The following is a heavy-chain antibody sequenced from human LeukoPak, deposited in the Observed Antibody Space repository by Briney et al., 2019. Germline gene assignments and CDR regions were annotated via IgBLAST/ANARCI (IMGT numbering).Heavy chain of an antibody. Sequence: PGGSLRLSCAASGFTFSSYAMSRVRQAPGKGLEWVSGISSGGSTYYADSVKGRFTISRDSSKNTLFLHMNTLRAEDTAIYYCAKDRTVGASYWYFDLWGRGTLVTVSS. CDR3: AKDRTVGASYWYFDL. V-gene: IGHV3-23*01. CDR2: ISSGGST. D-gene: IGHD1-26*01. CDR1: GFTFSSYA. J-gene: IGHJ2*01.